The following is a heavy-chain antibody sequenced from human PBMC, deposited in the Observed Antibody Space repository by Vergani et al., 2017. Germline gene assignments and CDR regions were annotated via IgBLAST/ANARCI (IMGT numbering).Heavy chain of an antibody. CDR3: AKGMRWELSFDY. CDR2: ISGSGGST. CDR1: GFTFDDYS. D-gene: IGHD1-26*01. V-gene: IGHV3-23*04. Sequence: EVQLVESGGVVVQPGGSLRLPCAASGFTFDDYSMHWVRQAPGKGLEWVSAISGSGGSTYYADSVKGRFTISRDNSKNTLYLQMNSLRAEDTAVYYCAKGMRWELSFDYWGQGTLVTVSS. J-gene: IGHJ4*02.